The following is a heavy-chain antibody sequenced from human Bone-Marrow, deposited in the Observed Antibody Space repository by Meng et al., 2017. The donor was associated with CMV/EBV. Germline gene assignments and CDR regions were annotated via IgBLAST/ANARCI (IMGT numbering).Heavy chain of an antibody. V-gene: IGHV1-2*02. CDR3: ARDPIFGVVPANWFDP. D-gene: IGHD3-3*01. Sequence: ASVKVSCKASGYTFTGYYMHWVRQAPGQGLEWMGWINPNSGGINYAQKFQGRVTMTRDTSISTAYMELSRLRSDDTAVYYCARDPIFGVVPANWFDPWGQGTLVTVSS. CDR2: INPNSGGI. J-gene: IGHJ5*02. CDR1: GYTFTGYY.